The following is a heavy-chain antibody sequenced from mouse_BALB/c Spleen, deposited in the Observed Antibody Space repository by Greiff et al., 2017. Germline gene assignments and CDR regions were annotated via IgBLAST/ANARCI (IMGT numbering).Heavy chain of an antibody. CDR3: ARDYGNYGYYYAMDY. J-gene: IGHJ4*01. CDR2: IWAGGST. CDR1: GFSLTSYG. Sequence: QVQLKESGPGLVAPSQSLSITCTVSGFSLTSYGVHWVRQPPGKGLEWLGVIWAGGSTNYNSALMSRLSISKDNSKSQVFLKMNSLQTDDTAMYYCARDYGNYGYYYAMDYWGQGTSVTVSS. V-gene: IGHV2-9*02. D-gene: IGHD2-1*01.